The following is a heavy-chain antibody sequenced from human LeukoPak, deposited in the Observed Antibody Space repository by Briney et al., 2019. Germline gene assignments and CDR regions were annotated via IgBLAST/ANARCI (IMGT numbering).Heavy chain of an antibody. CDR2: IGNSGSPV. D-gene: IGHD2-15*01. Sequence: GGSLRLSCAASGFSFSSYSMTWVRQAPGKGLECVSYIGNSGSPVYYADSVKGRFTISRDNAKNILYLQMNSLRSEDTAVYYCARDCGGGSCYGPYDAFDIWGQGTMVTVSS. CDR3: ARDCGGGSCYGPYDAFDI. CDR1: GFSFSSYS. J-gene: IGHJ3*02. V-gene: IGHV3-48*04.